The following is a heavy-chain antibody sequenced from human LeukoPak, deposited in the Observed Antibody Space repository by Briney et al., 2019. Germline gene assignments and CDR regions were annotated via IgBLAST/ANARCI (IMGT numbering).Heavy chain of an antibody. V-gene: IGHV3-30*04. CDR3: ARDKYYYGSGSYYLVDY. J-gene: IGHJ4*02. D-gene: IGHD3-10*01. Sequence: GGSPRLSCVASGFTFSSYALHWVRQVPDKGLEWVAVISFDGRHKYYADSVKGRFTISRDNAKNSLYLQMNSLRAEDTAVYYCARDKYYYGSGSYYLVDYWGQGTLVTVSS. CDR2: ISFDGRHK. CDR1: GFTFSSYA.